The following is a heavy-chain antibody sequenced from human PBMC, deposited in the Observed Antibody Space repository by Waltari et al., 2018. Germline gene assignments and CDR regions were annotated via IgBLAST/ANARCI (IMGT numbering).Heavy chain of an antibody. Sequence: QVQLVQSGAEVKKPGASVKVSCKASGYTFTDSFIHWVRQAPGQGPEWMVRSKPNSGDTSYDKRLPGRVTMAGDTSINTAYMEFAGLGSDDTAIYYCARSGGGTTTFGVAEWGQGSLVTVSS. CDR1: GYTFTDSF. D-gene: IGHD3-3*01. J-gene: IGHJ4*02. CDR3: ARSGGGTTTFGVAE. CDR2: SKPNSGDT. V-gene: IGHV1-2*06.